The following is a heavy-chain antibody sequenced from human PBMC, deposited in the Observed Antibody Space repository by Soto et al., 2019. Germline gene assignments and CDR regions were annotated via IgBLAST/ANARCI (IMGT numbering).Heavy chain of an antibody. CDR1: GFTFSSYA. J-gene: IGHJ4*02. CDR2: ISYDGSNK. CDR3: ARGDFWSGYYTGIPLDY. V-gene: IGHV3-30-3*01. D-gene: IGHD3-3*01. Sequence: GGSLRLSCAASGFTFSSYAMHWVRQAPGKGLEWVAVISYDGSNKYYADSVKGRFTISRDNSKNTLYLQMNSLRAEDTAVYYCARGDFWSGYYTGIPLDYWGQGTLVTVSS.